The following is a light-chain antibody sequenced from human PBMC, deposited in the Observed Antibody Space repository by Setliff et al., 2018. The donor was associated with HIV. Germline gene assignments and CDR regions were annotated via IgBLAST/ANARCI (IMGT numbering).Light chain of an antibody. CDR1: GRXIGSYDY. J-gene: IGLJ1*01. V-gene: IGLV2-14*01. CDR3: SSYTSADTYV. CDR2: EVS. Sequence: QSXLTQPASVSGSPGQSITISCTGTGRXIGSYDYISWYQQHPGKAPKLMIYEVSNRPSGVSNRFPGPKSGITASLPLSGLQADDEAAYYCSSYTSADTYVFGSGTKVTVL.